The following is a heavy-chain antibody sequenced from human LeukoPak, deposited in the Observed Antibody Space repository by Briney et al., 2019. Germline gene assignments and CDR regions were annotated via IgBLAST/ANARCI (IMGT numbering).Heavy chain of an antibody. CDR3: ARGARVVVIPFDY. D-gene: IGHD3-22*01. CDR2: ISSSSSYI. J-gene: IGHJ4*02. Sequence: GGSLLLSCAASGFSFSSYSMNWGRQAPGRGLEGVASISSSSSYIYYADSVKGRFTISRDNAKNSLYLQMNSLRAEDTAVYYCARGARVVVIPFDYWGQGTLVTVSS. CDR1: GFSFSSYS. V-gene: IGHV3-21*01.